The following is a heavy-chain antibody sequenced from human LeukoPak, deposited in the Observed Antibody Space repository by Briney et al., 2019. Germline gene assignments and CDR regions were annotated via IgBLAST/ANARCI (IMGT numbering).Heavy chain of an antibody. CDR1: GGSFSGYY. Sequence: SETLSLTCAVYGGSFSGYYWSWIRQPPGKGLEWIGEINHSGSTNYNPSLKSRVTISVDTSKNQFSLKLSSVTAADTAVYYCAKAFFDSSSWYEGSGYFDYWGQGTLVTVSS. D-gene: IGHD6-13*01. J-gene: IGHJ4*02. V-gene: IGHV4-34*01. CDR3: AKAFFDSSSWYEGSGYFDY. CDR2: INHSGST.